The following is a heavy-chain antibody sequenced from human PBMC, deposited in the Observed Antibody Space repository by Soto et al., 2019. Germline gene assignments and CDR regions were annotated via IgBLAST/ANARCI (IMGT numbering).Heavy chain of an antibody. V-gene: IGHV4-59*01. J-gene: IGHJ3*02. CDR1: GGSISSYY. CDR2: IYYSGST. Sequence: SETLSLTCTVSGGSISSYYWSWIRQPPGKGLEWIGYIYYSGSTNYNPSLKSRVTISVDTSKNQFSLKLSSVTAADTAVYYCAREDDYGDYNAFDIWGQGTMVTVSS. D-gene: IGHD4-17*01. CDR3: AREDDYGDYNAFDI.